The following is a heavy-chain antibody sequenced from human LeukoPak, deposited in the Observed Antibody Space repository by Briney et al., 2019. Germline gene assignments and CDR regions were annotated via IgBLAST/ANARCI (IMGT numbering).Heavy chain of an antibody. CDR3: ARDRVAVAGAGYYFDY. Sequence: GSLRLSCATSGFTFNNYWMSWVRQAPGRGLEWVANINQDGSKKDYVDSVKGRFTLSRDNAKNSLYLHINSLRAEDSGVYYCARDRVAVAGAGYYFDYWGPGTLVTVSS. J-gene: IGHJ4*02. V-gene: IGHV3-7*03. CDR2: INQDGSKK. D-gene: IGHD6-19*01. CDR1: GFTFNNYW.